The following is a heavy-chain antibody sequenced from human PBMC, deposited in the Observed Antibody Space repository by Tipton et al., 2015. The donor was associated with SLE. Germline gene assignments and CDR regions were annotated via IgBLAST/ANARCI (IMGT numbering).Heavy chain of an antibody. Sequence: SLRLSCEASGFTFSDYAMSWVRPAPGKGLEWVSAIVPSGVNSYYADSVKGRFTISRDNSKNTLYLQMSSLRAEDTAIYYCARGGGSSNYRFDYWGQGTLDTVSS. CDR3: ARGGGSSNYRFDY. CDR1: GFTFSDYA. D-gene: IGHD4-11*01. V-gene: IGHV3-23*01. J-gene: IGHJ4*02. CDR2: IVPSGVNS.